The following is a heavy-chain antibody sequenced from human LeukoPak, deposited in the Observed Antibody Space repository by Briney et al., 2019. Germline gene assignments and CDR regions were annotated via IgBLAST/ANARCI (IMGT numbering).Heavy chain of an antibody. CDR3: AREATTGPTKAAFDI. J-gene: IGHJ3*02. CDR1: GYSISSSNY. Sequence: SETLSLTCAVSGYSISSSNYWAWIRPPPGKGLEWIGHIYYSGGIYYNPSLKSRVTMSVDTSKNQFSLKLSSVTAVDTAVYYCAREATTGPTKAAFDIWGQGTMVTVSS. V-gene: IGHV4-28*03. CDR2: IYYSGGI. D-gene: IGHD4-17*01.